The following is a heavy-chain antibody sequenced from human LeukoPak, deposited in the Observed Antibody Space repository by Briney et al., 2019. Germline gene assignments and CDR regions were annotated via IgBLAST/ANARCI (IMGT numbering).Heavy chain of an antibody. Sequence: ASVKVSCKASGYAFTSYDINWVRQATGQGLEWMGYMNPNSGNTGSAQKFQGRVTITRNTSISTAYMELSSLRSEDTAVYYCARPGGSTSWYAFDIWGQGTMVTVSS. D-gene: IGHD2-2*01. CDR3: ARPGGSTSWYAFDI. V-gene: IGHV1-8*01. CDR2: MNPNSGNT. J-gene: IGHJ3*02. CDR1: GYAFTSYD.